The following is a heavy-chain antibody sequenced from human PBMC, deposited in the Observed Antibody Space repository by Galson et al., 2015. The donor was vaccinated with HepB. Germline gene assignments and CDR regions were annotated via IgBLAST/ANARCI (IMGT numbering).Heavy chain of an antibody. CDR2: TRYDGSSE. D-gene: IGHD3-10*01. V-gene: IGHV3-30*02. CDR1: GFSFSTYG. CDR3: AKDLEANKFRGVIPDH. Sequence: SLRLSCAASGFSFSTYGMYWVRQAPGKGLEWVASTRYDGSSEWYADSVKGRFTISRDNFKNTLYLQMNSLRAEDTALYHCAKDLEANKFRGVIPDHWGQGTRVIVAP. J-gene: IGHJ4*02.